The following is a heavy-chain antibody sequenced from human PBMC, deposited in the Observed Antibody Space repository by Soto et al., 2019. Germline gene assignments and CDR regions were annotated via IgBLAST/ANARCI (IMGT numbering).Heavy chain of an antibody. Sequence: GGSLRLSCAASGFTFSSYGMHWVRQAPGKGLEWVAVIWYDGSNKYYADSVRGRFTISRDNSENTLYLQMNSLRAEDTAVYYCARGITMIAPFDYWGQGTLVTVSS. CDR1: GFTFSSYG. V-gene: IGHV3-33*01. CDR3: ARGITMIAPFDY. CDR2: IWYDGSNK. D-gene: IGHD3-22*01. J-gene: IGHJ4*02.